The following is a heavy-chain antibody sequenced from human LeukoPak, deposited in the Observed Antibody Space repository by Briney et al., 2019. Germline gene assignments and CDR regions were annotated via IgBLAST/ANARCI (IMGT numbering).Heavy chain of an antibody. D-gene: IGHD1-1*01. J-gene: IGHJ3*02. Sequence: GRSLRLSCAASGFTFSSYGMHWVRQAPGKGLEWVAVISYDGSNKYYADSVKGRFTISRDNSKNTLYLRMNSLRAEDTAVYYCAKVLYNWNGEDAFDIWGQGTMVTVSS. CDR2: ISYDGSNK. CDR1: GFTFSSYG. V-gene: IGHV3-30*18. CDR3: AKVLYNWNGEDAFDI.